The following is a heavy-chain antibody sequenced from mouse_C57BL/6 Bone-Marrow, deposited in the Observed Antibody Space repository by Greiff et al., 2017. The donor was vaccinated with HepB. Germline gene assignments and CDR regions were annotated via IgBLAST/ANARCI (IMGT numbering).Heavy chain of an antibody. CDR3: TPRQLRLRSY. J-gene: IGHJ2*01. CDR1: GFNIKDDY. V-gene: IGHV14-4*01. Sequence: VQLQQSGAELVRPGASVKLSCTASGFNIKDDYMHWVKQRPEQGLEWIGWIDPENGDTEYASKFQGKATITADTSSNKAYLQLSSLTSEDTAVYYCTPRQLRLRSYWGQGTTLTVSS. CDR2: IDPENGDT. D-gene: IGHD3-2*02.